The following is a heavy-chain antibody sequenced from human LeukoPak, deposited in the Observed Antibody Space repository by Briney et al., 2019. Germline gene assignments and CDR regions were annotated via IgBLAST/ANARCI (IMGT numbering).Heavy chain of an antibody. Sequence: PSETLSLTCTVSGGSISSSRHYWGWIRQPPGKGLEWIGSMYYRGSTYHDPSLKSRVTISVDTSKNQFSLKLSSVTAADTAVYYYARTTEAHSWRTRYYDYYMDVWGKGTTVTVSS. V-gene: IGHV4-39*07. CDR3: ARTTEAHSWRTRYYDYYMDV. D-gene: IGHD6-13*01. J-gene: IGHJ6*03. CDR2: MYYRGST. CDR1: GGSISSSRHY.